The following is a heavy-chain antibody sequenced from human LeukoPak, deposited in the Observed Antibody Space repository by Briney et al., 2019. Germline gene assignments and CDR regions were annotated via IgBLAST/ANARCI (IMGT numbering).Heavy chain of an antibody. V-gene: IGHV4-34*01. Sequence: GSLRLSCAASGFTFSSYAMSWIRQPPGKGLEWIGEINHSGSTNYNPSLKSRVTISVDTSKNQFSLKLSSVTAADTAVYYCARDSIEAVDYWGQGTLVTVSS. D-gene: IGHD3-22*01. CDR1: GFTFSSYA. J-gene: IGHJ4*02. CDR3: ARDSIEAVDY. CDR2: INHSGST.